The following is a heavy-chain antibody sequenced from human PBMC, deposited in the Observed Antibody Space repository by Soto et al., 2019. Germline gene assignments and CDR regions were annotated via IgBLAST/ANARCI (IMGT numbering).Heavy chain of an antibody. V-gene: IGHV4-59*01. CDR2: ISFSGAT. CDR1: GVSITSYF. D-gene: IGHD3-9*01. J-gene: IGHJ4*02. CDR3: ARDRRDGDKRYSEF. Sequence: SETLSLTCFVSGVSITSYFWSWIRQTPGKGLDWIGSISFSGATYSNPSLKGRAALSVDTSENHLSLTLNSVTSADKAVYFCARDRRDGDKRYSEFWGKGNQVTVSS.